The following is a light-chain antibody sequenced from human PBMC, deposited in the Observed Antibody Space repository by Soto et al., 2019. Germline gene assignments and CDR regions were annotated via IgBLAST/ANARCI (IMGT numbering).Light chain of an antibody. CDR2: GAS. CDR1: QSVSSN. J-gene: IGKJ2*01. V-gene: IGKV3-15*01. CDR3: QQYNNWPRT. Sequence: EIVMTQSPATLSVSPGERATLSCRASQSVSSNLAWYQQKPGQAPRLLIYGASTRATGIPARFSGSGSGTEFTLTISRLKSEDFAVYYCQQYNNWPRTFGQGTKLEIK.